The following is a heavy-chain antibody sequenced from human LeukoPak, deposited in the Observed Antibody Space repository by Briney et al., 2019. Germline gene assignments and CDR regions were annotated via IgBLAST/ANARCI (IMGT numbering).Heavy chain of an antibody. D-gene: IGHD3-3*01. CDR1: GYTFISYG. J-gene: IGHJ5*02. CDR2: INPNSGGT. V-gene: IGHV1-2*02. Sequence: ASVKVSCKASGYTFISYGISWVRQAPGQGLEWKGWINPNSGGTNYAQKFQGRVTMTRDTSISTAYMELSRLRSDDTAVYYCAREDDFWANPWGQGTLVTVSS. CDR3: AREDDFWANP.